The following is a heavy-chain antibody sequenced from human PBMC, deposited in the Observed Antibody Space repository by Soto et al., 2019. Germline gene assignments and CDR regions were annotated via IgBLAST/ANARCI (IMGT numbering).Heavy chain of an antibody. J-gene: IGHJ5*02. CDR1: GFSLSTSGVG. V-gene: IGHV2-5*01. Sequence: QITLKESGPTLVKPTQTLTLTCTFSGFSLSTSGVGVGWIRQPPGKALEWLALIYWNDDKRYSPSLKSRLTITKDTSKNQVVLTMTNMDPVDTATYYCAHRRYDYVWGSYGWFDPWGQGTLVTVSS. D-gene: IGHD3-16*01. CDR3: AHRRYDYVWGSYGWFDP. CDR2: IYWNDDK.